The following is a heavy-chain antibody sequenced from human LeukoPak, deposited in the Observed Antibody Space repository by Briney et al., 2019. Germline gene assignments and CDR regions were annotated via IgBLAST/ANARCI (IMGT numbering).Heavy chain of an antibody. CDR3: AREGIAVADTYYYYYMDV. CDR2: KYIGGRT. J-gene: IGHJ6*03. D-gene: IGHD6-19*01. CDR1: GTSIRSGSYY. V-gene: IGHV4-61*02. Sequence: SETLSLTCTVTGTSIRSGSYYWIWLRPAAGQGLEWFRCKYIGGRTTYNPSIKSRVTISLGTTKNQFSLRLRSVTAADTAVYYCAREGIAVADTYYYYYMDVWGKGTWVTVSS.